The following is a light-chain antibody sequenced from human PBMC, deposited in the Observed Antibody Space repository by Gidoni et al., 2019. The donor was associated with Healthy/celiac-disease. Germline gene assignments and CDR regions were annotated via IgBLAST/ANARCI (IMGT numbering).Light chain of an antibody. CDR3: QQYYSTLPYT. V-gene: IGKV4-1*01. J-gene: IGKJ2*01. Sequence: DLVMTQSPASLAVSLGERATINCKSSQSVLYSSNNKNYLAWYQQKPGQPPKLLIYWASTRESGVPDRFRGSGSGTDFTLTISSLQAEDVAVYYCQQYYSTLPYTFGQGTKLEIK. CDR1: QSVLYSSNNKNY. CDR2: WAS.